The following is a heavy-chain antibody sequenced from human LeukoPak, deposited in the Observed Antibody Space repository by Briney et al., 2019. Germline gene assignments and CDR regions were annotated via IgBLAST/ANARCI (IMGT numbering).Heavy chain of an antibody. D-gene: IGHD3-16*02. CDR1: GFTFSNAW. V-gene: IGHV4-34*01. CDR2: INHSGST. CDR3: ARGYYDYVWGSYRYRIPWFDP. J-gene: IGHJ5*02. Sequence: PGGSLRLSCAASGFTFSNAWMSWVRQPPGKGLEWIGEINHSGSTNYNPSLKSRVTISVDTSKNQFSLKLSSVTAADTAVYYCARGYYDYVWGSYRYRIPWFDPWGQGTLVTVSS.